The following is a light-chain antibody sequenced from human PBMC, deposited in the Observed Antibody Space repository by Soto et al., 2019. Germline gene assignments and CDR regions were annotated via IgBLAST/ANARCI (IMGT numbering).Light chain of an antibody. Sequence: PGERATLSCRASRTVDGNYLAWYHQKPGQPPRLLIHSASTRAPGIPDRFSASGAGTDFTLTISRLEPEDFAVYYCQQYGSSPITFGQGTRLEI. CDR2: SAS. CDR1: RTVDGNY. V-gene: IGKV3-20*01. J-gene: IGKJ5*01. CDR3: QQYGSSPIT.